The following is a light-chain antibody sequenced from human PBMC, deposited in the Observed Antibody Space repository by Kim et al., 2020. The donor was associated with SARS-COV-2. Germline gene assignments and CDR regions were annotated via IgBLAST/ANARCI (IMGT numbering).Light chain of an antibody. CDR3: QQYNAYSPT. CDR2: KAS. J-gene: IGKJ1*01. V-gene: IGKV1-5*03. Sequence: GSVGNRVTITCRASQSIDTSLAWYQQKPGKAPKLLISKASNVESGVPTRFSGSGSGTDFALIISSLQPDDFATYYCQQYNAYSPTFGLGTKVEIK. CDR1: QSIDTS.